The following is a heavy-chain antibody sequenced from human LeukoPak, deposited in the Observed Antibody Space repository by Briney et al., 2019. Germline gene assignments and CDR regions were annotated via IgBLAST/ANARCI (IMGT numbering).Heavy chain of an antibody. CDR1: GGSFSGYY. CDR2: INHSGST. Sequence: SETLSLTCAVYGGSFSGYYRSWIRQPPGKGLEWIGEINHSGSTNYNPSLKSRVTISVDTSKNQFSLKLSSVTAADTAVYYCARGLSSTSCYWCPNWFDPWGQGTLVTVSS. V-gene: IGHV4-34*01. CDR3: ARGLSSTSCYWCPNWFDP. D-gene: IGHD2-2*01. J-gene: IGHJ5*02.